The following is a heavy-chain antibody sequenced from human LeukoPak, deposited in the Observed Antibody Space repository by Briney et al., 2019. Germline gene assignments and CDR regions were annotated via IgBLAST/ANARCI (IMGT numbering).Heavy chain of an antibody. J-gene: IGHJ4*02. V-gene: IGHV1-69*13. CDR1: GYTFTTYG. CDR3: ASYVDTAMVG. Sequence: GASVKVSCKASGYTFTTYGISWVRQAPGQGLEWMGGLIPIFGTANYAQKFQGRVTITADESTSTAYMELSSLRSEDTAVYYCASYVDTAMVGWGQGTLVTVSS. CDR2: LIPIFGTA. D-gene: IGHD5-18*01.